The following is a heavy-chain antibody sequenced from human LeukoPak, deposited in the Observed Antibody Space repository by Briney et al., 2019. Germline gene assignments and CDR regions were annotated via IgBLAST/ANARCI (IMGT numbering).Heavy chain of an antibody. CDR3: ARDRRWELLHAFDI. CDR1: GGSISNYF. CDR2: IHYSDPT. D-gene: IGHD1-26*01. Sequence: SETLALTCTVSGGSISNYFWSWIRQPPGKGLEWIAYIHYSDPTNYNPSLKSRVTISLDTSKNQFSLMLSSVTAADTAVYYCARDRRWELLHAFDIWGQGTMVPVSS. V-gene: IGHV4-59*01. J-gene: IGHJ3*02.